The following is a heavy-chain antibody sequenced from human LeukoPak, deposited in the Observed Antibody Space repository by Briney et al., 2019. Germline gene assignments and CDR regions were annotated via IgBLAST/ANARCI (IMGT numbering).Heavy chain of an antibody. CDR1: GFTFSGFA. D-gene: IGHD1-26*01. J-gene: IGHJ4*02. CDR3: GKDLRPDGRWDKDY. Sequence: GGSLRLSCAASGFTFSGFAMSWVRQAPGKGLEWVSGILGGGRDTFYADSVKGRFSISRDNSKNTLYLQMSSLRAEDTAVYYCGKDLRPDGRWDKDYWGQGTLVTVSS. CDR2: ILGGGRDT. V-gene: IGHV3-23*01.